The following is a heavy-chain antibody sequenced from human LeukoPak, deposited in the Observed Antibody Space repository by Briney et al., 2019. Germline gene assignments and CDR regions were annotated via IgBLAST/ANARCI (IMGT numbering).Heavy chain of an antibody. J-gene: IGHJ4*02. CDR1: GFTFSSYA. Sequence: AGGSLRLSCAASGFTFSSYAMSWVRQAPGKGLEWVSAISGSGGSTYYADSVKGRFTISRDNSKNTLYLQMNSLRAEDTAVYYCAKDGYDFWSGSDYWGQGTLVTVSS. CDR2: ISGSGGST. CDR3: AKDGYDFWSGSDY. D-gene: IGHD3-3*01. V-gene: IGHV3-23*01.